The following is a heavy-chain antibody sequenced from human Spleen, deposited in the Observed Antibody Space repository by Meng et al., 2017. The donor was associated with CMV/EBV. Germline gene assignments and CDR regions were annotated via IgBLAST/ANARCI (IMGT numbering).Heavy chain of an antibody. V-gene: IGHV3-21*01. J-gene: IGHJ6*02. CDR3: ARDNEGGALASRFYYGMDV. CDR2: ISTFSYI. D-gene: IGHD5-12*01. CDR1: GFTFATYS. Sequence: GESLKISCAASGFTFATYSMSWVRQAPGKGLEYVSSISTFSYIYYADSLKGRFTISRDNAKNSLYLQMNSLRVEDTAVYYCARDNEGGALASRFYYGMDVWGQGTTVTVSS.